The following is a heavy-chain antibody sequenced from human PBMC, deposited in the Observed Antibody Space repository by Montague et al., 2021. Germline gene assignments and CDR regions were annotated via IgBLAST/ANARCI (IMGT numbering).Heavy chain of an antibody. V-gene: IGHV4-59*13. CDR1: GGYISSYS. CDR3: ARGTIDYSDDCFDY. J-gene: IGHJ4*02. CDR2: SYYSGST. Sequence: SETLSLTCTVSGGYISSYSWCWTRQPPGQGLEWIGYSYYSGSTNYNPSLKSRVTISVDTSKNQFPLKLTSVTAADTAVYYCARGTIDYSDDCFDYWGQGTLVTVSS. D-gene: IGHD4-17*01.